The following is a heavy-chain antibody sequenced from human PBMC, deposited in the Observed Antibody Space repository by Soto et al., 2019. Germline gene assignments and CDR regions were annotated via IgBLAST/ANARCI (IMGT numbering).Heavy chain of an antibody. V-gene: IGHV3-7*01. D-gene: IGHD3-10*01. CDR3: ASQNYYGSGSYYYFDY. J-gene: IGHJ4*02. CDR1: GFTFSSYE. CDR2: IKQDGSEK. Sequence: GGSLRLSCAASGFTFSSYEMNWVRQAPGKGLEWVANIKQDGSEKYYVDSVKGRFTISRDNAKNSLYLQMNSLRAEDTAVYYCASQNYYGSGSYYYFDYWGQGTLVTVSS.